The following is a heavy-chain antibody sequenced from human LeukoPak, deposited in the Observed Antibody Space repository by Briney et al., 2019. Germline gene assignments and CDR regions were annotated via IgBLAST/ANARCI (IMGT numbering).Heavy chain of an antibody. CDR3: ARGGPMMDFDI. D-gene: IGHD3-22*01. CDR2: IYDSGST. V-gene: IGHV4-30-2*01. Sequence: PSETLSLTCTVSGGSISSGGYYWRWIRQPPGKGLEWIGYIYDSGSTYYNPSLESRVTISVDRSKNQISLKLSSVTAADTAVYYCARGGPMMDFDIWGQGTMVTVSS. CDR1: GGSISSGGYY. J-gene: IGHJ3*02.